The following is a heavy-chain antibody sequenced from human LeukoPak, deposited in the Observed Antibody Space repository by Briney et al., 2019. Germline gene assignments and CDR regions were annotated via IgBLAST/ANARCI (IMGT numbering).Heavy chain of an antibody. CDR3: ALSSGGYKLDQ. Sequence: PSGTLSLTCAVSGGSISSTNWWSWVRQPPGKGLEWIAEIYHSGITNYNPSLKSRLTLSVDKSKNQFSLRVSSVTAADTAVYYCALSSGGYKLDQWGQGMLVTVSS. J-gene: IGHJ4*02. CDR2: IYHSGIT. CDR1: GGSISSTNW. D-gene: IGHD6-19*01. V-gene: IGHV4-4*02.